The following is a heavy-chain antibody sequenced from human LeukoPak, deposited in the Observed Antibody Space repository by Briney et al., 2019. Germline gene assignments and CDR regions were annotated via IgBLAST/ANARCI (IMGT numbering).Heavy chain of an antibody. Sequence: SGPTLANPTQTLTLTCTFSGFSLSTYGVGVGWIRQPPGKALEWLAIIYWDDDKRYSPSLKSRLTITKDTSKNQVVLRMTNMDPVDTATYYCAHKTGYSISWYWFDPWGQGTLVTVSS. D-gene: IGHD3-3*02. CDR1: GFSLSTYGVG. CDR3: AHKTGYSISWYWFDP. V-gene: IGHV2-5*02. J-gene: IGHJ5*02. CDR2: IYWDDDK.